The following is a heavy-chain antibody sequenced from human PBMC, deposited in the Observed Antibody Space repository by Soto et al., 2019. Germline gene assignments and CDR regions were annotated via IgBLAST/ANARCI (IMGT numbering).Heavy chain of an antibody. CDR2: INPSGGST. V-gene: IGHV1-46*01. CDR1: GYTFTSYY. Sequence: GASVEVSCKASGYTFTSYYMHWVRQAHRQGLDWMGIINPSGGSTSYAQKFQGRVTMTRDTSTSTVYMELSSLRSEDTAVYYCARTRYYDSSGYYYPGAFDIWGQGTMVTVSS. CDR3: ARTRYYDSSGYYYPGAFDI. J-gene: IGHJ3*02. D-gene: IGHD3-22*01.